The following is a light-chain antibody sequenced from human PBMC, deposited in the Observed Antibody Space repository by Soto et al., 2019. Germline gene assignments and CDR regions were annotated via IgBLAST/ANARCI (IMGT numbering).Light chain of an antibody. J-gene: IGKJ3*01. Sequence: EIVLTQSPATLSLSPGERATLSCGASQRIVSSLAWYQQKAGQAPRLLIYGDSTRAAGVPARFSGSGSGTDLTLIISGLETEDFAVYFCLHRNNWPPRFTFGPGTAV. CDR3: LHRNNWPPRFT. V-gene: IGKV3-11*01. CDR1: QRIVSS. CDR2: GDS.